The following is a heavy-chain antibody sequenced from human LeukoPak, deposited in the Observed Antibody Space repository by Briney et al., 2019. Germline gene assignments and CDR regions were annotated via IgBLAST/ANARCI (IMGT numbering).Heavy chain of an antibody. CDR3: ARGRRAAAGSVDY. V-gene: IGHV4-38-2*02. Sequence: PSETLSLTCTVSGGSISSYYWGWIRQPPGKGLEWIGSIYHSGSTYYNPSLKSRVTISVDTSKNQFSLKLSSVTAADTAVYYCARGRRAAAGSVDYWGQGTLVTVSS. D-gene: IGHD6-13*01. J-gene: IGHJ4*02. CDR1: GGSISSYY. CDR2: IYHSGST.